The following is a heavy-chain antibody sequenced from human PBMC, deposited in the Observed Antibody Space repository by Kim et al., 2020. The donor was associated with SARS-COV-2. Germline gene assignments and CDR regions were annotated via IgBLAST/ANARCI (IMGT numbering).Heavy chain of an antibody. CDR2: ISSSGSTI. D-gene: IGHD3-10*01. CDR3: ARNKVLLWFGDPQWYFDL. V-gene: IGHV3-48*03. Sequence: GGSLRLSCAASGFTFSSYEMNWVRQAPGKGLEWVSYISSSGSTIYYADSVKGRFTISRDNAKNSLYLQMNSLRAEDTAVYYCARNKVLLWFGDPQWYFDLWGRGTLVTVSS. CDR1: GFTFSSYE. J-gene: IGHJ2*01.